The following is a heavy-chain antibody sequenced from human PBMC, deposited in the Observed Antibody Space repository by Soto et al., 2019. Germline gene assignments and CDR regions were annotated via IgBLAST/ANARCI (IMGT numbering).Heavy chain of an antibody. CDR2: ISSSGSTI. J-gene: IGHJ4*02. Sequence: QVQLVESGGGLVKPGGSLRLSCAASGFTFSDYYMSWIRQAPGKGLEWVSYISSSGSTIYYADSVKGRFTISRDNAKNSLYLQMNSLRAEDTAVYYCARVRSRRFVLKGMWPDYFDYWGQGTLVTVSS. CDR1: GFTFSDYY. V-gene: IGHV3-11*01. D-gene: IGHD2-8*01. CDR3: ARVRSRRFVLKGMWPDYFDY.